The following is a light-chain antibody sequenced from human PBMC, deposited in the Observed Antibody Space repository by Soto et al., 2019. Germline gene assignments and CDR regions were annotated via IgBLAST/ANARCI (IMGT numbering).Light chain of an antibody. CDR3: QQANSFPIT. Sequence: DIPMTQSPSSLSASVGDRGTHTCRASQVISTWLAWYQQKPGQAPKLLIYAASVLESGVPSRFSGSGSGTDFTLTISSVQPEDFATYRCQQANSFPITFGQGTRLEIK. CDR1: QVISTW. CDR2: AAS. V-gene: IGKV1-12*01. J-gene: IGKJ5*01.